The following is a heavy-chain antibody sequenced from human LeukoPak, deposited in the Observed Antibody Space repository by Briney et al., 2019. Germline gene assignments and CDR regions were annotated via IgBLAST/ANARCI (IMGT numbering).Heavy chain of an antibody. V-gene: IGHV1-18*01. D-gene: IGHD4-17*01. CDR1: GYTFTSYG. J-gene: IGHJ4*02. CDR2: ISAYNGNT. Sequence: ASVKVSCKASGYTFTSYGISWVRQAPGQGLEWMGWISAYNGNTNYAQKLQGRVTMTTDTSTSTAYMELRSLRSDDTAVYYCARNLTTTVTTQLWGQGPLVTVSS. CDR3: ARNLTTTVTTQL.